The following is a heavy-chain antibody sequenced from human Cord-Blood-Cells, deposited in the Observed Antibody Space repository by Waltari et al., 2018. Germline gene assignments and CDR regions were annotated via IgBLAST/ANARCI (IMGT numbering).Heavy chain of an antibody. Sequence: QVQLVQSGAEVKKPGSSVKVSCKASGGTFSSYAISWVRQAPGQGLEWMGGSSPILGIANYAQKFQGRVTITADESTSTAYMELSSLRSEDTAVYYCARDRELENSDAFDIWGQGTMVTVSS. CDR2: SSPILGIA. J-gene: IGHJ3*02. D-gene: IGHD1-1*01. CDR1: GGTFSSYA. V-gene: IGHV1-69*04. CDR3: ARDRELENSDAFDI.